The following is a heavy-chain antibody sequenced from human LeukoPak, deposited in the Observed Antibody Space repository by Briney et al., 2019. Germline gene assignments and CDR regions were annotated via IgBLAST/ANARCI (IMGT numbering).Heavy chain of an antibody. Sequence: GGSLRLSCAASGFTFSDYYMSWIRQAPGKGLEWVSYISSSGSTIYYADSVKGRFTISRDNAKNSLYLQMNSLRAEDTAVYYCARDFSSNDFWSGYYTNQGGPFDPWGQGTLVTVSS. V-gene: IGHV3-11*04. CDR1: GFTFSDYY. J-gene: IGHJ5*02. CDR2: ISSSGSTI. CDR3: ARDFSSNDFWSGYYTNQGGPFDP. D-gene: IGHD3-3*01.